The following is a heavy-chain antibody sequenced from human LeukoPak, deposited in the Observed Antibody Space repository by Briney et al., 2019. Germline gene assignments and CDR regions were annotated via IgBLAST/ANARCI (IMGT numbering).Heavy chain of an antibody. J-gene: IGHJ4*02. D-gene: IGHD2-15*01. CDR3: AKDVVSAPSRFDY. CDR2: IRGSGGST. Sequence: SGGSLRLSCAASGFTFSDCAMSWVRQAPGRGLEWVSGIRGSGGSTYYADSVKGRFTISRDNSKNTMYLQMNSLRAEDTGVYYCAKDVVSAPSRFDYWGQGTLVTVSS. V-gene: IGHV3-23*01. CDR1: GFTFSDCA.